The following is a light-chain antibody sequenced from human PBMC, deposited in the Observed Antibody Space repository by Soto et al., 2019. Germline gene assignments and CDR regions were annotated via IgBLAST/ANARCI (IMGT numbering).Light chain of an antibody. CDR3: SSYAGRITLV. V-gene: IGLV2-23*01. CDR2: DDN. Sequence: QSVLTQPASVSGSPGQSITMSCTGSRSDVGGYNLVSWYQQHPGKAPKLLISDDNKRPSGVSDRFSGSKSGNTASLTISGLQAEDEGDYYCSSYAGRITLVFGGGTQLTVL. J-gene: IGLJ2*01. CDR1: RSDVGGYNL.